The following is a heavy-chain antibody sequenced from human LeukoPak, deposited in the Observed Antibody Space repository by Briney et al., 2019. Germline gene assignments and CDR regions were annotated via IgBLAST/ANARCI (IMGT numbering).Heavy chain of an antibody. V-gene: IGHV4-31*03. D-gene: IGHD6-19*01. J-gene: IGHJ5*02. CDR2: IYYSGST. Sequence: SETLSLTCTVSGGSISSGGYYWSWIRQHPGKGLEWIGYIYYSGSTYYNPSLKSRVTISVDTSKNQFSLKLSSVTAADTAVYYCARYYSSGWYWFGPWGQGTLVTVSS. CDR1: GGSISSGGYY. CDR3: ARYYSSGWYWFGP.